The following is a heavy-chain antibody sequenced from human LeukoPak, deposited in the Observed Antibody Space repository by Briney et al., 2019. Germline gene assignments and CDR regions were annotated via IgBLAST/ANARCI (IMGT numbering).Heavy chain of an antibody. J-gene: IGHJ1*01. CDR1: GYTFTSYA. CDR3: ARELSSSWHGAEYFQH. CDR2: INTNTGNP. V-gene: IGHV7-4-1*02. Sequence: EASVKVSCKASGYTFTSYAMNWVRQAPGQGLEWMGWINTNTGNPTYAQGFTGRFVFSLDTSVSTAYLQISSLKAEDTAVYYCARELSSSWHGAEYFQHWGQGTLVTVS. D-gene: IGHD6-13*01.